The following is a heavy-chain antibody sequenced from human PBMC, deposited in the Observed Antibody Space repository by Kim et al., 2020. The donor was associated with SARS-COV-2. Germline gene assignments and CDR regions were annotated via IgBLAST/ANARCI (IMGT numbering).Heavy chain of an antibody. D-gene: IGHD3-22*01. J-gene: IGHJ5*02. CDR1: GYSFTSYW. CDR2: IYPGDSDT. Sequence: GESLKISCKGSGYSFTSYWIGWVRQMPGKGLEWMGIIYPGDSDTRYSPSFQGQVTISADKSISTAYLQWSSLKASDTAMYYCARERRNYDSSGYCYPAINWFDPWGQGTLVTVSS. CDR3: ARERRNYDSSGYCYPAINWFDP. V-gene: IGHV5-51*01.